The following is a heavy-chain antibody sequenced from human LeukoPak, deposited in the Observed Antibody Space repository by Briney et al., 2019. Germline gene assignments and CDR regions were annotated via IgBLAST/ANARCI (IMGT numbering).Heavy chain of an antibody. D-gene: IGHD3-3*01. CDR3: ARLFEDFWSGDSNRANAFDI. CDR1: GYTFTGYY. V-gene: IGHV1-2*02. J-gene: IGHJ3*02. Sequence: GASVKVCCKASGYTFTGYYMHWVRPAPGQGLGWMGWINPNSGGRNYAQKFQGRVTMTTDASISTAYMEPSRLRSDDTAVYYCARLFEDFWSGDSNRANAFDIWGQGTMVTVSS. CDR2: INPNSGGR.